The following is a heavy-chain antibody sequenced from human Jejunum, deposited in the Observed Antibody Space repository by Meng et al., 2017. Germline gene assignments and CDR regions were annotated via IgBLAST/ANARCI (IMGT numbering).Heavy chain of an antibody. J-gene: IGHJ5*02. D-gene: IGHD1-7*01. V-gene: IGHV3-7*01. CDR2: IKQDGSQK. CDR1: GFTLSNYW. Sequence: GESLKISCAATGFTLSNYWMSWVRQAPGKGLEWVANIKQDGSQKYFLDSVRGRFTISRDNAENSLFLHMNSLRAEDTAFYYCARIIYNRNYYVDTWGQGTLVTVSS. CDR3: ARIIYNRNYYVDT.